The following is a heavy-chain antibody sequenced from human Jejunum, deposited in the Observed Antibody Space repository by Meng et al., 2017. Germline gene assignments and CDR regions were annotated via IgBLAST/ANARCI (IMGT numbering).Heavy chain of an antibody. V-gene: IGHV5-51*01. D-gene: IGHD1/OR15-1a*01. J-gene: IGHJ4*02. Sequence: GESLKISCKGSGYTFGNYWSGRVRQMPGKGLEWMGIIWPGDTDVKYSPAIQGQVTIPADKSVSTAYLQWSSPKASDTAIYFRARKGKNSNNIDHFDYWGQGTLVTVSS. CDR1: GYTFGNYW. CDR2: IWPGDTDV. CDR3: ARKGKNSNNIDHFDY.